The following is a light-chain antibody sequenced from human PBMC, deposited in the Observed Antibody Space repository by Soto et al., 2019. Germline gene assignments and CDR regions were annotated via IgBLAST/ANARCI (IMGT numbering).Light chain of an antibody. CDR2: EVS. V-gene: IGKV1-5*03. CDR3: QHYSGDRAT. J-gene: IGKJ1*01. CDR1: QSINKW. Sequence: DILLTQSPSTLSASVGDRVTISCRASQSINKWLAWYQHKPGNAPNLLIYEVSTLHSGVPSRFSGSGSGTEFTLTISSLRPDDFATYYCQHYSGDRATFGQGTKVDIK.